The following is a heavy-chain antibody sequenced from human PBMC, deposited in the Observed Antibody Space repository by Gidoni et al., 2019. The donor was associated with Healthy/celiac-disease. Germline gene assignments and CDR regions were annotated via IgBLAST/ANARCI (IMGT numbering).Heavy chain of an antibody. J-gene: IGHJ3*02. CDR3: ARNCGGDCYDAFDI. V-gene: IGHV4-39*01. CDR2: IYYSGST. CDR1: GGSIRSSSYY. Sequence: QLQLQASGPGLVKPSETLSLTCTVSGGSIRSSSYYWGWIRQPPGKGLEWIGSIYYSGSTYYNPSLKSRVTISVDTSKNQFSLKLSSVTAADTAVYYCARNCGGDCYDAFDIWGQGTMVTVSS. D-gene: IGHD2-21*02.